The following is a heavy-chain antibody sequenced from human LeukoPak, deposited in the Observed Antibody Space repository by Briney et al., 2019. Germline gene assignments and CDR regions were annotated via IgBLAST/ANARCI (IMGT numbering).Heavy chain of an antibody. D-gene: IGHD6-19*01. Sequence: ASVKVSCKASGYTFTGYYMHWVRQAPGQGLEWMGWINPNSGGINYAQKFQGRVTMTRDTSISTAYMELSRLRSDDTAVYYCARDRGIAVAGRDYWGQGTLVTVSS. CDR3: ARDRGIAVAGRDY. J-gene: IGHJ4*02. CDR1: GYTFTGYY. V-gene: IGHV1-2*02. CDR2: INPNSGGI.